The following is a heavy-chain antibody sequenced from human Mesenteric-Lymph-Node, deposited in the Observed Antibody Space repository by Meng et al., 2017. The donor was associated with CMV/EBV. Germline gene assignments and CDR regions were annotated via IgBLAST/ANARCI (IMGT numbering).Heavy chain of an antibody. CDR2: MNPNSGNT. V-gene: IGHV1-8*02. J-gene: IGHJ5*02. D-gene: IGHD5-24*01. CDR3: TRAFRDDGTRRTNWFDP. Sequence: ASVKVSCKAFGGTFSNYAVSWVRQAPGQGLEWMGWMNPNSGNTSYAQKFQGRVTMTRNTSITTAYMELSSLRSDDTAVYYCTRAFRDDGTRRTNWFDPWGQGTLVTVSS. CDR1: GGTFSNYA.